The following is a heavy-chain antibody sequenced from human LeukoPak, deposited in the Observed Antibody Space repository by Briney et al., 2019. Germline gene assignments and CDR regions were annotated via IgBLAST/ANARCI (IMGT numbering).Heavy chain of an antibody. CDR3: ARHVGYNDC. V-gene: IGHV4-4*09. J-gene: IGHJ4*02. CDR1: GGSISSYY. Sequence: SETLSLTCTVSGGSISSYYWSWIRQPPGKGLEWIGYIYTSGGTNYSPSLKSRVTISVDTSKNQFSLKLSSVTAADTAVYYCARHVGYNDCWGQGTLVTVYS. D-gene: IGHD5-24*01. CDR2: IYTSGGT.